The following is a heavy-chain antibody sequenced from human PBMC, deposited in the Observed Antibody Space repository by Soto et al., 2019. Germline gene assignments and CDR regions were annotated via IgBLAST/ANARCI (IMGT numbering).Heavy chain of an antibody. D-gene: IGHD4-17*01. Sequence: QVQLVESGGGVVQPGRSLRLSCAASGFTFSSYAMHWVRQAPGKGLEWVAVISYDGSNKYYADSVKGRFTISRDNSKITLYLQMNSLRAEDTAVYYCARGTVTTPLASDYWGQGTLVTVSS. CDR2: ISYDGSNK. CDR1: GFTFSSYA. CDR3: ARGTVTTPLASDY. V-gene: IGHV3-30-3*01. J-gene: IGHJ4*02.